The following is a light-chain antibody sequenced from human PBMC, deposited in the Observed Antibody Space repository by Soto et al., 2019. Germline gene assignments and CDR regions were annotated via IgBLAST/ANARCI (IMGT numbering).Light chain of an antibody. V-gene: IGLV1-47*01. CDR1: SSNIGSNY. CDR3: AAWDDSLSGVV. Sequence: QTVGTQPPSSSGTPGQRVTISCSGSSSNIGSNYVYWYQQLPGTAPKLLIYRNNQRPSGVPDRFSGSKSGTSASLAISGLRSDDEADYYCAAWDDSLSGVVFGGGTQLTVL. J-gene: IGLJ2*01. CDR2: RNN.